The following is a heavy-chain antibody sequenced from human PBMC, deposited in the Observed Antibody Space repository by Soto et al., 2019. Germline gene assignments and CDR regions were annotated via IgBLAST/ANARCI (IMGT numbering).Heavy chain of an antibody. CDR1: GVTFSDYY. D-gene: IGHD1-26*01. J-gene: IGHJ4*02. CDR2: ISSSGSTI. V-gene: IGHV3-11*01. CDR3: ARVSEGSYSPYFDY. Sequence: GGSLRLSCAASGVTFSDYYMSWIRQAPGKGLEWVSYISSSGSTIYYADSVKGRFTISRDNAKNSLYLQMNSLRAEDTAVYYCARVSEGSYSPYFDYWGQGTLVTVSS.